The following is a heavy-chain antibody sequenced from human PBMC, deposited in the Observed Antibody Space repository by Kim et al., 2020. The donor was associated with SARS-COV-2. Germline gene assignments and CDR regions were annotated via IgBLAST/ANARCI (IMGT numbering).Heavy chain of an antibody. D-gene: IGHD3-10*01. J-gene: IGHJ4*02. CDR3: ARSGLWFGAGVFDY. Sequence: GGSLRLSCAASGFTVSSNYMSWVRQAPGKGLEWVSVIYSGGSTYYADSVKGRFTISRDNSKNTLYLQMNSLRAEDTAVYYCARSGLWFGAGVFDYWGQGTLVTVSS. CDR1: GFTVSSNY. CDR2: IYSGGST. V-gene: IGHV3-53*01.